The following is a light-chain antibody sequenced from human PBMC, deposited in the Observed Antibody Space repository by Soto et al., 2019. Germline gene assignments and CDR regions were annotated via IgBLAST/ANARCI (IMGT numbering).Light chain of an antibody. Sequence: DIQMTQSPSSLSASVGDRVTISCRASQYIGSHLSWYQQKPDKAPKSLIYFASTLQSGVPSRFSASGSGTDFTLTISSLQPEDFATYYCQQFRSFPITFGQGTRLEIK. CDR2: FAS. CDR1: QYIGSH. J-gene: IGKJ5*01. V-gene: IGKV1D-16*01. CDR3: QQFRSFPIT.